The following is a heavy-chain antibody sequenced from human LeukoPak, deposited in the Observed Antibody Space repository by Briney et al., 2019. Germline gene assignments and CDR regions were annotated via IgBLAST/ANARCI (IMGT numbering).Heavy chain of an antibody. CDR2: IYSSGST. J-gene: IGHJ4*02. CDR3: VRCRGTTVLTRFDN. V-gene: IGHV4-4*07. D-gene: IGHD4/OR15-4a*01. CDR1: GGSISNYY. Sequence: SETLSLTCTVSGGSISNYYWSWIRQPAGKGLEWIGRIYSSGSTNYNPPLKSRVTMSVDTSKNQFSVNLTSVTAADTAVYYCVRCRGTTVLTRFDNWGQGTLVIVSS.